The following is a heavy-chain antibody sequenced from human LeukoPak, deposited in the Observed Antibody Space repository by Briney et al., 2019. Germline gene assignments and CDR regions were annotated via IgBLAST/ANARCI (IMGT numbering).Heavy chain of an antibody. CDR1: GFTVSSNY. Sequence: GGSLRLSCAASGFTVSSNYMSWVRQAPGKGLEWISYISNTGSVIYYADSVKGRFTISRDNSKNTLYLQMNSLRADDTAVYYCAKDTPLCYFDYWGQGTLVTVSS. CDR3: AKDTPLCYFDY. D-gene: IGHD3-16*01. V-gene: IGHV3-48*01. CDR2: ISNTGSVI. J-gene: IGHJ4*02.